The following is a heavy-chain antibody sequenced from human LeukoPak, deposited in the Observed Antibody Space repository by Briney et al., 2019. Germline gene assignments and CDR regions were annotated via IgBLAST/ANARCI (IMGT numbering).Heavy chain of an antibody. V-gene: IGHV4-61*02. D-gene: IGHD5-18*01. CDR2: IYSSGST. Sequence: SQTLSLTCTVSGGSISSGSYYWNWIRQPAGKGLEWIGRIYSSGSTNYNPSLKSRVTISVDTSKNQFSLKLSSVTAADTAVYYCARVQLWLRYYYYYMDVWGKGTTVTVSS. CDR1: GGSISSGSYY. J-gene: IGHJ6*03. CDR3: ARVQLWLRYYYYYMDV.